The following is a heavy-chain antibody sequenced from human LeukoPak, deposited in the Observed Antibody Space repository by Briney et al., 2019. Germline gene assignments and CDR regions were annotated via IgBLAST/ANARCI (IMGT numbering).Heavy chain of an antibody. D-gene: IGHD2-2*01. CDR2: IYYSGST. J-gene: IGHJ2*01. CDR1: GGSISSYY. CDR3: ARDPSDCSSTSCYPNWYFDL. V-gene: IGHV4-59*01. Sequence: PSETLSLTCTVSGGSISSYYWSWIRQPPGKGLEWIGYIYYSGSTNYNPSLKSRVTISVDTSKNQFSLKLSSVTAADTAVYYCARDPSDCSSTSCYPNWYFDLWGRGTLVTVSS.